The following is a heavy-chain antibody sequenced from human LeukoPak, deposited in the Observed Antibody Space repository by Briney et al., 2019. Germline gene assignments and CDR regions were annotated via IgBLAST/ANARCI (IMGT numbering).Heavy chain of an antibody. Sequence: GGSLRLSCAASGFTFSSYTMGWVRQAPGKGLEWVSEINDSGGNTYYARSVKGRFTISRDNSKNTLYLQMNSLLAEDTAVYYCAKMRAVGVAAAINYWGQGTLVTVSS. CDR2: INDSGGNT. V-gene: IGHV3-23*01. J-gene: IGHJ4*02. CDR3: AKMRAVGVAAAINY. CDR1: GFTFSSYT. D-gene: IGHD2-2*02.